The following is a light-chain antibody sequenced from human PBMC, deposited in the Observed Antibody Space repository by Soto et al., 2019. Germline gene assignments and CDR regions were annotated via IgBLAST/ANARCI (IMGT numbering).Light chain of an antibody. CDR1: QDISNY. Sequence: DIQRTPSPATLSASIGASVTITFQASQDISNYLNWYQQKPGKAPKLLIYDASNLETGVPSRFSGSGSGTDFTFTISSLQPEDIATYYCQQYDNLPLTFGGGTKVDVK. J-gene: IGKJ4*01. CDR3: QQYDNLPLT. CDR2: DAS. V-gene: IGKV1-33*01.